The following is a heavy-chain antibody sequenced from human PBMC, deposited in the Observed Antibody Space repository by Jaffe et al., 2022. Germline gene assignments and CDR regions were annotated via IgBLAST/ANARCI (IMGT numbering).Heavy chain of an antibody. D-gene: IGHD4-17*01. J-gene: IGHJ6*03. CDR1: GFTFSNAW. Sequence: EVQLVESGGGLVKPGGSLRLSCAASGFTFSNAWMSWVRQAPGKGLEWVGRIKSKTDGGTTDYAAPVKGRFTISRDDSKNTLYLQMNSLKTEDTAVYYCTTDEKLDYGVNLYRGYYYYYMDVWGKGTTVTVSS. CDR3: TTDEKLDYGVNLYRGYYYYYMDV. V-gene: IGHV3-15*01. CDR2: IKSKTDGGTT.